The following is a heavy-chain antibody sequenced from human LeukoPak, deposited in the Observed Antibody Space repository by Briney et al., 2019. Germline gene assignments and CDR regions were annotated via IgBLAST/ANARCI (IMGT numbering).Heavy chain of an antibody. V-gene: IGHV3-11*01. CDR3: ASTSLAYCGGDCF. D-gene: IGHD2-21*02. J-gene: IGHJ3*01. Sequence: GRSLRLSCAASGFTFSDYYMSWIRQAPGKGLEWVSYISSSGSTIYYADSVKGRFTISRDNAKNSLYLQMNSLRAEDTAVYYCASTSLAYCGGDCFWGQGTMVTVSS. CDR1: GFTFSDYY. CDR2: ISSSGSTI.